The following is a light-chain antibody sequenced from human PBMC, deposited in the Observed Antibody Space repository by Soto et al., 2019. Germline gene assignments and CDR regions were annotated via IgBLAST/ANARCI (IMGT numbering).Light chain of an antibody. Sequence: QSVLTQPPSASGTPGQRVSISCSGSSSNIGSNTVHWYQQLPGTAPKLLIYSNTQRPSGVPDRFSGSKSGTSASLAISGLQSEDEADYYCAAWDDSLNGVLFGGGTKVTVL. CDR1: SSNIGSNT. J-gene: IGLJ2*01. V-gene: IGLV1-44*01. CDR3: AAWDDSLNGVL. CDR2: SNT.